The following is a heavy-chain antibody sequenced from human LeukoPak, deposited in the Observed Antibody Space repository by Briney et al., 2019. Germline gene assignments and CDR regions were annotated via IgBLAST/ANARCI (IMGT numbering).Heavy chain of an antibody. D-gene: IGHD6-19*01. V-gene: IGHV3-30-3*01. Sequence: GGSLRLSCAASGFTFSSYAMHWVRQAPGKGLEWVAVISYDGSNKYYADSVKGRFTISRDNSKNTLYLQMNSLRAEDTAVYYCAKDPGYSSGWPGGDYWGQGTLVTVSS. CDR1: GFTFSSYA. CDR2: ISYDGSNK. J-gene: IGHJ4*02. CDR3: AKDPGYSSGWPGGDY.